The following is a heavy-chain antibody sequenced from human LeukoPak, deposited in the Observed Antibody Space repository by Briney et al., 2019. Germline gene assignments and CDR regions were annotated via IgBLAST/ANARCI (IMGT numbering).Heavy chain of an antibody. CDR1: GFTFSNAW. V-gene: IGHV3-15*01. J-gene: IGHJ4*02. D-gene: IGHD3-10*01. Sequence: GGSLGLSCAASGFTFSNAWMSWVRQAPGKGLEWVGRIKSKTDGGITDYAAPVKGRLTISRDDSKNTLYLQMNSLKTEDTAVYYCTTGRMVRGVKWRPFDYWGQGTLVTASS. CDR3: TTGRMVRGVKWRPFDY. CDR2: IKSKTDGGIT.